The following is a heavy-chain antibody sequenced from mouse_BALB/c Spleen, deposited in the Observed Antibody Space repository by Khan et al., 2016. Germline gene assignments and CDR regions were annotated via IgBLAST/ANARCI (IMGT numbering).Heavy chain of an antibody. CDR3: ARSAYYGNYGFYYFDY. CDR2: IRYSGST. D-gene: IGHD2-10*01. J-gene: IGHJ2*01. V-gene: IGHV3-2*02. CDR1: GYSITSDYA. Sequence: EVQLQESGPGLVKPSQSLSLTCTVTGYSITSDYAWNWIRQFPGNKLEWMGYIRYSGSTSYNPYLKSRISITRDTSQTQFFLQLSSVTTEDTATYYGARSAYYGNYGFYYFDYCGQGTTLTVSS.